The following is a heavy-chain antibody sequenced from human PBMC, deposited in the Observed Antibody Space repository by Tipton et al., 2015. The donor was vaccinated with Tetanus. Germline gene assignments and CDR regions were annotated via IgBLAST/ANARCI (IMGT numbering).Heavy chain of an antibody. CDR2: ISSSGRTI. V-gene: IGHV3-48*03. CDR3: ARGGGMSDY. Sequence: SLRLSCAASGFTFSSYEMNWVRQAPGKGLEWVSYISSSGRTIYYADSAKGRFTISRDNAKNSLYLQMNSLRAEDTAVYYCARGGGMSDYWGQGTLVTVSS. D-gene: IGHD4-23*01. J-gene: IGHJ4*02. CDR1: GFTFSSYE.